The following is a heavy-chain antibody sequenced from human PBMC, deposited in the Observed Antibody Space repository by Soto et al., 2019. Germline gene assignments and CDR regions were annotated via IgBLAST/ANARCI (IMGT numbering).Heavy chain of an antibody. CDR3: AGDPDSHYNDSHASSYP. J-gene: IGHJ5*02. CDR1: GGTFSNST. D-gene: IGHD4-4*01. Sequence: SVKVSCKASGGTFSNSTITWVRQAPGQGLEWMGRIIPIIGIINYAQKFQGRVTISADKFTGTAYMELTGLRSDDTAVYYCAGDPDSHYNDSHASSYPWGQGTLVTVSS. CDR2: IIPIIGII. V-gene: IGHV1-69*04.